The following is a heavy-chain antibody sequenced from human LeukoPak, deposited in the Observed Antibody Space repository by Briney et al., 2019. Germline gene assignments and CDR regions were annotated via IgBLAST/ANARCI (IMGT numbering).Heavy chain of an antibody. J-gene: IGHJ6*03. CDR3: ARAQDIVVVPAAYAHYYYMDV. Sequence: ASVKVSCKASGYTFTSYGISWVRQAPGQGLEWMGWISAYNGNTNYAQKLQGRVTMTTDTSTSTAYMELRSLRSEDTAVYYCARAQDIVVVPAAYAHYYYMDVWGKGTTVTVSS. CDR2: ISAYNGNT. V-gene: IGHV1-18*01. CDR1: GYTFTSYG. D-gene: IGHD2-2*01.